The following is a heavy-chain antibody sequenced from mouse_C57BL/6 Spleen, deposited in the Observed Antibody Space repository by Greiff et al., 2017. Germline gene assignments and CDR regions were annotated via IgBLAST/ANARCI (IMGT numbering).Heavy chain of an antibody. Sequence: QVQLQQPGAELVRPGSSVKLSCKASGYTFTSYWMDWVKQRPGQGLEWIGNIYPSDSETHYNQTFKDKATLTVDKSSSTAYMQLSSLTSEDSAVYYCARKRPYDGSSSYFDYWGQGTTLTVSS. CDR1: GYTFTSYW. J-gene: IGHJ2*01. CDR2: IYPSDSET. D-gene: IGHD1-1*01. CDR3: ARKRPYDGSSSYFDY. V-gene: IGHV1-61*01.